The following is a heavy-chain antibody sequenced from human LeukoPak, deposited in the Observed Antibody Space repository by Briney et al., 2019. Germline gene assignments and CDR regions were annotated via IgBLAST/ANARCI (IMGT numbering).Heavy chain of an antibody. V-gene: IGHV1-18*01. CDR2: ISANNGNT. J-gene: IGHJ4*02. CDR1: GYTFTNYG. CDR3: ARDRASRDGYNYAAGY. Sequence: ASVKVSCKASGYTFTNYGFSWVRQAPGQGLEWMGWISANNGNTNYAQKLQGRVTMTTDTSTSTAYMELRSLRSDDTAVYYCARDRASRDGYNYAAGYWGQGTLVTVSS. D-gene: IGHD5-24*01.